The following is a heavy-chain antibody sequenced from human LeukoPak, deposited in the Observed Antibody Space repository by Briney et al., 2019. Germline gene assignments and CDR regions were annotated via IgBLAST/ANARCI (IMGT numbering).Heavy chain of an antibody. D-gene: IGHD5-12*01. J-gene: IGHJ4*02. CDR1: GYTFTSYA. CDR2: IIPIFGTA. CDR3: ARGGGHADY. Sequence: ASVKVSCKASGYTFTSYAMNWVRQAPGQGLEWMGGIIPIFGTANYAQKFQGRVTITADESTSTAYMELSSLRSEDTAVYYCARGGGHADYWGQGTLVTVSS. V-gene: IGHV1-69*13.